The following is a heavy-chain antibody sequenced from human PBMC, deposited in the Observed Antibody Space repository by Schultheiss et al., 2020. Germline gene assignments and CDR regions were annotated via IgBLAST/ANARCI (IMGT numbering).Heavy chain of an antibody. Sequence: GGSLRLSCAASGFTFSSYAMHWVRQAPGKGLEWVAVISYDGSNKYYADSVKGRFTISRDNSKNTLYLQMNSLRAEDTAVYYCARRVVVAATHYYYGMDVWGQGTTVTVSS. CDR1: GFTFSSYA. CDR2: ISYDGSNK. CDR3: ARRVVVAATHYYYGMDV. V-gene: IGHV3-30-3*01. D-gene: IGHD2-15*01. J-gene: IGHJ6*02.